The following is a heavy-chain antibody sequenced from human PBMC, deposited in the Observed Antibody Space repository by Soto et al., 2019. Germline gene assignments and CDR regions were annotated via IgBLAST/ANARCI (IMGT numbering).Heavy chain of an antibody. D-gene: IGHD1-26*01. CDR2: ISGGGGST. CDR3: AKVSLGALTFTDYYYYGLDV. J-gene: IGHJ6*02. V-gene: IGHV3-23*01. CDR1: GFTFTRYS. Sequence: PGGSLRLSCAASGFTFTRYSMNWVRQAPGKGLEWVSAISGGGGSTYYADSVKGRVTISRDNSKNTLYLQMNSLRAEDTAVYYCAKVSLGALTFTDYYYYGLDVWGQGTTVTVSS.